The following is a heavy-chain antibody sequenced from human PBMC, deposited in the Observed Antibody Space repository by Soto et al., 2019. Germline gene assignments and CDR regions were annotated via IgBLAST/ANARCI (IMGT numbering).Heavy chain of an antibody. CDR2: ISGGGGTT. CDR3: AKAMSTPSRPRNYFDY. Sequence: EVQLLESGGDLVQPGGSLRLSCAASGFTFSNFAMSWVRQAPGKGLEWVSVISGGGGTTYYADSVKGRFTISRDNSKNTLYLQMDSLRAEDTALYYCAKAMSTPSRPRNYFDYWSQGTLVTVSS. D-gene: IGHD6-6*01. V-gene: IGHV3-23*01. J-gene: IGHJ4*02. CDR1: GFTFSNFA.